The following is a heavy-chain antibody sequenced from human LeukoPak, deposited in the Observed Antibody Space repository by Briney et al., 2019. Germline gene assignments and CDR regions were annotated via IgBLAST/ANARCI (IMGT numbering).Heavy chain of an antibody. J-gene: IGHJ3*02. CDR1: GFTFSGSA. CDR2: IRSKAHSYAT. V-gene: IGHV3-73*01. CDR3: TRHGGRDYYDSSEDAFDI. D-gene: IGHD3-22*01. Sequence: GGSLRLSCAASGFTFSGSAMHWLRQASGKALEWVGRIRSKAHSYATAYAASVKRRFTISRDDSKNTAYLQMNSLRTEDTAVYYCTRHGGRDYYDSSEDAFDIWGQGTMVIVSS.